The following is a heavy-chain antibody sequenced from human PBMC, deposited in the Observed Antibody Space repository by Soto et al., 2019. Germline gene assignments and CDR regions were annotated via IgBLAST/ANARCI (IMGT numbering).Heavy chain of an antibody. D-gene: IGHD2-8*02. Sequence: ASVKVSCKASGYTFTSYDINWVRQATGQGLEWMGWMNPNSGNTGYADSVKGRFTISRDNSKNTLYLQVSSLRIEDTAVYYCAREYSLAVLAPGYWGQGTLVTVSS. CDR2: MNPNSGNT. CDR3: AREYSLAVLAPGY. CDR1: GYTFTSYD. J-gene: IGHJ4*02. V-gene: IGHV1-8*01.